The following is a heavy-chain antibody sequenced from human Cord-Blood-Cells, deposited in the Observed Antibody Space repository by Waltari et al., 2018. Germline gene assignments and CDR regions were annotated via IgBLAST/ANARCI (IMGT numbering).Heavy chain of an antibody. J-gene: IGHJ6*03. Sequence: QMQLVQSGPAVKKPGTSVKVSCKASGFTFTSSAVQWVRQARGQRLEWIGWIVVGSGNTNYAQKFQERVTITRDMSTSTAYMELSSLRSEDTAVYYCAADRCSGSTSCYYYYYYMDVWGKGTTVTVSS. D-gene: IGHD2-2*01. CDR2: IVVGSGNT. CDR3: AADRCSGSTSCYYYYYYMDV. CDR1: GFTFTSSA. V-gene: IGHV1-58*01.